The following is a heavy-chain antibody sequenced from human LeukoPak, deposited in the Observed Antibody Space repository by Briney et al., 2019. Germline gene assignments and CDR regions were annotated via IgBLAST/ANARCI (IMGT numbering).Heavy chain of an antibody. CDR1: GGPMSADY. CDR2: IFTSGTT. J-gene: IGHJ5*02. D-gene: IGHD6-19*01. CDR3: ARDFGFGSA. V-gene: IGHV4-4*07. Sequence: SETLSLTCTVSGGPMSADYWNWIRQPAGKGLEWIGRIFTSGTTEYNPSLKSRVTMSVDTSKNQFSLKLTSVTAADTAVYYCARDFGFGSAWGQGALVTVSS.